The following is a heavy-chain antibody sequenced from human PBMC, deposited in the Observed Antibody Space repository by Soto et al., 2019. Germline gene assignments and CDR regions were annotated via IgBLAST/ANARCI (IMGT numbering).Heavy chain of an antibody. Sequence: PSETLSLTCTVSGGSISSGDYYWSWIRQPPGKGLEWIGYIYYSGSTYYSPSLKSRVTISVDTSKNQFSLKLSSVTAADTAAYYCARESGPYYYDSSGYFDYWGQGTLVTVSS. V-gene: IGHV4-30-4*01. CDR2: IYYSGST. D-gene: IGHD3-22*01. CDR3: ARESGPYYYDSSGYFDY. J-gene: IGHJ4*02. CDR1: GGSISSGDYY.